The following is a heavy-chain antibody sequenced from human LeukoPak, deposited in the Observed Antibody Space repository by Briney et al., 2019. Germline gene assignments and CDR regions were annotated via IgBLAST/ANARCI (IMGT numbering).Heavy chain of an antibody. Sequence: GGSLRLSCAASGFTFSSYGMSWVRQAPGKGLEWVSAISGSGGSTYYADSVKGRFTISRDNSKNTLYLQMNSLRAEDTAVYYCASDSSGYYYNFDYWGQGTLVTVSS. CDR2: ISGSGGST. D-gene: IGHD3-22*01. CDR1: GFTFSSYG. CDR3: ASDSSGYYYNFDY. J-gene: IGHJ4*02. V-gene: IGHV3-23*01.